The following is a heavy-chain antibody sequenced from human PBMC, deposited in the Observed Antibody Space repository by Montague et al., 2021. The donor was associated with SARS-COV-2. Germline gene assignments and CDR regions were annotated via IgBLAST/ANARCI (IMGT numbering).Heavy chain of an antibody. CDR3: ARTPTRPLSLDS. V-gene: IGHV4-4*07. Sequence: SETLSLTCAVSGGSITGFSWSWVRQPAGKGLEWIGCVTTSGTTNYSPSRRSRVTMSVDTSKNQFSLNLNSVTAADAAIYFCARTPTRPLSLDSWGQGTLVTVSS. CDR1: GGSITGFS. CDR2: VTTSGTT. J-gene: IGHJ4*02. D-gene: IGHD6-6*01.